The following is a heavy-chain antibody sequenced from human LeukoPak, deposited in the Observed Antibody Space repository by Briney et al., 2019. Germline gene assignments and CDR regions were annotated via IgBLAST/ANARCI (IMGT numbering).Heavy chain of an antibody. CDR3: ARFIHSGTYTIDY. V-gene: IGHV3-11*03. CDR2: VTSSGSYT. CDR1: GFTFSNYY. D-gene: IGHD3-10*01. Sequence: PGGSLRVSCAASGFTFSNYYMSWIRQTPGQGLEWVSYVTSSGSYTNYADSVKGRFTISRDTAKNTLYMQMSSLRPLDTAVYYCARFIHSGTYTIDYWGQGTLVTVSS. J-gene: IGHJ4*02.